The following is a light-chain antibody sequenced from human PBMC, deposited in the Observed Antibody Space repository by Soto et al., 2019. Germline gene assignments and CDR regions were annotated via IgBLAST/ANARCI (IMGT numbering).Light chain of an antibody. CDR3: QQRSNSGIT. J-gene: IGKJ5*01. Sequence: EIVLTQSPATLSLSPGERATLSCRASQSVSSYLAWYQQKPGQAPRLLIYDASNRATGIPARFSGSGSGTDFTLTISSLEPEDFALYYCQQRSNSGITFGQGTRLEIK. V-gene: IGKV3-11*01. CDR2: DAS. CDR1: QSVSSY.